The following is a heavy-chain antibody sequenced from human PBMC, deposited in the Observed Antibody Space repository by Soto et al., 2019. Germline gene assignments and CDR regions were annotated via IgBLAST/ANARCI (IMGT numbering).Heavy chain of an antibody. J-gene: IGHJ4*02. CDR2: ITGSGGAS. CDR1: GFTFGDYN. Sequence: EVQLLESGGGLVQPGGSLRLSCAASGFTFGDYNMNWVRQAPGKGLEWVSGITGSGGASYYADSVKGRFIISRDNSNDLVHRQMDGLRVEATAGYYCGEEGRYGGSWPPGDCWGKGTLVTVSS. CDR3: GEEGRYGGSWPPGDC. V-gene: IGHV3-23*01. D-gene: IGHD6-13*01.